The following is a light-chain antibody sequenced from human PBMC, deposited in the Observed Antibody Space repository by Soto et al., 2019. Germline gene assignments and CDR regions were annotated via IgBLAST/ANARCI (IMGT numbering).Light chain of an antibody. Sequence: EIVLTQSPGTLSLSPGERATLSCRASQSVSSTYLAWYQQKPGQAPRLLIYGASSRATGIPDRFSGGGSGTDSTLTISRLEPEDFAVYYCQQYGNSPPYTFGQGTKLEIK. CDR3: QQYGNSPPYT. CDR2: GAS. J-gene: IGKJ2*01. V-gene: IGKV3-20*01. CDR1: QSVSSTY.